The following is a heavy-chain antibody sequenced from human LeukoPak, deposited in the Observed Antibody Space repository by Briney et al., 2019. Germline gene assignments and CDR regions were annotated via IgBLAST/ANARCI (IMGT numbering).Heavy chain of an antibody. CDR3: ARGRDNNNYYNWFDP. CDR2: ISSSSSYI. D-gene: IGHD4-11*01. Sequence: PGGSLRLSCAASGFTFSSYSMNWVRQAPGKGLEWVSSISSSSSYIYYADSVKGRFTISRDNAKNSLYLQMNSLRVEDTAVYHCARGRDNNNYYNWFDPWGPGTLVTVSS. J-gene: IGHJ5*02. CDR1: GFTFSSYS. V-gene: IGHV3-21*01.